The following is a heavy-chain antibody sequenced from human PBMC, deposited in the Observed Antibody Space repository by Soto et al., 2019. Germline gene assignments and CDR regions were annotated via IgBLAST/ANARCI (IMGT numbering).Heavy chain of an antibody. CDR1: GGSISSGDYY. V-gene: IGHV4-30-4*01. CDR2: IYYSGST. CDR3: ARDLVRQLGADYYYYYGMDV. D-gene: IGHD6-13*01. J-gene: IGHJ6*02. Sequence: SETLSLTCTVSGGSISSGDYYWSWIRQPPGKGLEWIGYIYYSGSTYYNPSLKSRVTISVDTSKSQFSLQLNSVTPEDTAVYYCARDLVRQLGADYYYYYGMDVWGQGTTVTVSS.